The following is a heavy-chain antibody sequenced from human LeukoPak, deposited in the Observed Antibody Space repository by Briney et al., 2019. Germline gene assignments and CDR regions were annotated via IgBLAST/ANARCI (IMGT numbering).Heavy chain of an antibody. V-gene: IGHV4-38-2*02. CDR3: TREYGFMTTVFHAFDI. CDR2: IYHSGST. J-gene: IGHJ3*02. CDR1: GYSISSGYY. D-gene: IGHD4-17*01. Sequence: SETLSLTCTVSGYSISSGYYWGWIRQPPGKGLEWIGSIYHSGSTYYNSSLRSRVTISVDTSKNQFSLKLSSVTAADTAIYYCTREYGFMTTVFHAFDIWGQGTMVTVSS.